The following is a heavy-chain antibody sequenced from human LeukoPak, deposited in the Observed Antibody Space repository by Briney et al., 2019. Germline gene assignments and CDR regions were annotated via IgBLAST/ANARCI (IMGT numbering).Heavy chain of an antibody. Sequence: PSETLSLTCTVSGGSISSSSYYWGWLRQPPGKGREWIGSIYYSGSTYYNPSLKSRVTISVDTSKNQFSLKLSSVTAADTAVYYCASLAVAGTSTRDYWGQGTLVIVS. V-gene: IGHV4-39*07. J-gene: IGHJ4*02. D-gene: IGHD6-19*01. CDR3: ASLAVAGTSTRDY. CDR2: IYYSGST. CDR1: GGSISSSSYY.